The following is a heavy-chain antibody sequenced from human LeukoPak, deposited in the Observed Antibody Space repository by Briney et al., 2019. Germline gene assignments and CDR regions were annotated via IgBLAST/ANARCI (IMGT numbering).Heavy chain of an antibody. J-gene: IGHJ6*02. Sequence: PSETLSLTCAVYGGSFSGYYWSWIRQPPGKGLEWIGEINHSGSTNYNPSLKSRVTISVDTSKNQFSLKLSSVTAADTAVYYCARVSYYYDSSGYYEEVYYYYGMDVWGQGTTVTVSS. D-gene: IGHD3-22*01. V-gene: IGHV4-34*01. CDR2: INHSGST. CDR3: ARVSYYYDSSGYYEEVYYYYGMDV. CDR1: GGSFSGYY.